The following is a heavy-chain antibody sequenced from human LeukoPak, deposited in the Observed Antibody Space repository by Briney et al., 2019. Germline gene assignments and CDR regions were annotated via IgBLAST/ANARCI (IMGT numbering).Heavy chain of an antibody. J-gene: IGHJ4*02. CDR3: ARDRGFGGDYFSFDY. D-gene: IGHD4-17*01. Sequence: ASVKVSCKASGYTFTSYYMHWVRQAPGQGLERMGIINPSGGSTSYAQKFQGRVTMTRDTSTSTVYMELSSLRSEDTAVYYCARDRGFGGDYFSFDYWGQGTLVTVSS. CDR1: GYTFTSYY. CDR2: INPSGGST. V-gene: IGHV1-46*01.